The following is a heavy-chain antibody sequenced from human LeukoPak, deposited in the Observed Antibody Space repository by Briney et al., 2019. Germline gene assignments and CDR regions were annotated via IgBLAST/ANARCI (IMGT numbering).Heavy chain of an antibody. CDR1: GYTFTSYG. CDR3: ARVLRTMVRGDVSNWFDP. D-gene: IGHD3-10*01. Sequence: ASVKVSCKASGYTFTSYGISWVRQAPGQGLEWMGWISAYNGNTNYAQKLQGRVTMTTDTSTSTAYMELRSLRSDDTAVYYCARVLRTMVRGDVSNWFDPWGQGTLVTVSS. V-gene: IGHV1-18*01. CDR2: ISAYNGNT. J-gene: IGHJ5*02.